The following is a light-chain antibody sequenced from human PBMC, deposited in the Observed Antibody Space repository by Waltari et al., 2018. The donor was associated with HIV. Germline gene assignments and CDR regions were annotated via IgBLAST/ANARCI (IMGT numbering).Light chain of an antibody. CDR2: DAS. J-gene: IGKJ4*01. CDR1: QGIAHA. V-gene: IGKV1-13*02. Sequence: AIQLTQSPSSLSASVGDRVTLTCRASQGIAHALAWYQQKPGKPPKVLIFDASNLEGGVSSRFSGSGSGTDFTLTISRLEPQDFAVYYCQQYDHSPTFGGGTMVEI. CDR3: QQYDHSPT.